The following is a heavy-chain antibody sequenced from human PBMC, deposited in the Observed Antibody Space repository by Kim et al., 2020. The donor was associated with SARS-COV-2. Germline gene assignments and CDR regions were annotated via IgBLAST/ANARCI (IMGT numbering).Heavy chain of an antibody. D-gene: IGHD3-10*01. V-gene: IGHV3-9*01. J-gene: IGHJ5*02. CDR1: GFTFDDYA. Sequence: GGSLRLSCAASGFTFDDYAMHWVRQAPGKGLEWVSGISWNSGSIGYADSVKGRFTISRDNAKNSLYLQMNSLRAEDTALYYCAKDKLGFGELPTNWFDPWGQGTLVTVSS. CDR3: AKDKLGFGELPTNWFDP. CDR2: ISWNSGSI.